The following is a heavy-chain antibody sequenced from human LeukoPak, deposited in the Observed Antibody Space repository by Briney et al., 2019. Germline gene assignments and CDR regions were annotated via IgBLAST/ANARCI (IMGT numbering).Heavy chain of an antibody. D-gene: IGHD1-26*01. CDR3: ARDSVRSSRVYGMDV. CDR2: IIPIFGTA. V-gene: IGHV1-69*13. Sequence: SVKVSCKASGGTFSTYAISWVPQAPGQGLEWMGGIIPIFGTANYAQKFQGRVTITADESTSTAYMELSSLRSEDTAVYYCARDSVRSSRVYGMDVWGQGTTVTVSS. J-gene: IGHJ6*02. CDR1: GGTFSTYA.